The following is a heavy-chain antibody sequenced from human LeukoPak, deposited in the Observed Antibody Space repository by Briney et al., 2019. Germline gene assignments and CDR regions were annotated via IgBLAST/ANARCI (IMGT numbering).Heavy chain of an antibody. Sequence: PGGSLRLSCAASGFTLSNYWMHWVRQAPGKGLVWVSRITSDGSSTNYADSVKGRFTISRDNAKNTLYLRMNSLRAEDTAVYYCVRSSGLPDYWGQGTLVTVSS. CDR1: GFTLSNYW. CDR2: ITSDGSST. V-gene: IGHV3-74*01. CDR3: VRSSGLPDY. D-gene: IGHD2-15*01. J-gene: IGHJ4*02.